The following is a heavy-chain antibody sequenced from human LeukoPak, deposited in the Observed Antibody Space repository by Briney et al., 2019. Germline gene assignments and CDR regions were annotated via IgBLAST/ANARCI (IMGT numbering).Heavy chain of an antibody. D-gene: IGHD3-10*01. Sequence: PGGSLRLSCAASGFTFSSYGMHWVRQAPGKGLEWVAVIWYDGSNKYYADSVKGRFTISRENAKNSLYLQMNSLRAGDTAVYYCARGKGYMVRGIYGMDVWGQGTTVTVSS. CDR1: GFTFSSYG. CDR2: IWYDGSNK. V-gene: IGHV3-33*01. J-gene: IGHJ6*02. CDR3: ARGKGYMVRGIYGMDV.